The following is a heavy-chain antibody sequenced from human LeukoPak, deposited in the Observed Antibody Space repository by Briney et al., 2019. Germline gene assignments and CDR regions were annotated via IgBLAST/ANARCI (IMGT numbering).Heavy chain of an antibody. Sequence: SETLSLTCTVSAGSITGYYWTWIRQPPGKGLEWIGYIYYSGSTNYNPPLKTRVTISVDTSKNQFSLKLSSVTAADTAVYYCAREDYTYYMDVWGKGTTVTVSS. D-gene: IGHD2-2*02. CDR1: AGSITGYY. V-gene: IGHV4-59*01. CDR3: AREDYTYYMDV. J-gene: IGHJ6*03. CDR2: IYYSGST.